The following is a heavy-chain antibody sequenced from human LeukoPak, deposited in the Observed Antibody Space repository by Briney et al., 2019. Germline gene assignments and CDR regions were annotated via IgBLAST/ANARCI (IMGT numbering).Heavy chain of an antibody. CDR3: AKRDSSGYHYFDY. CDR2: ISGRYTGT. V-gene: IGHV3-23*01. CDR1: GFTFSSYG. D-gene: IGHD3-22*01. Sequence: RGSLRLSCAASGFTFSSYGMSWVRQAPGKGLEWVSAISGRYTGTYYAVSVKGRFTISRDNSKNTLYLQMNSLRAEDTAVYYCAKRDSSGYHYFDYWGQGTLVTVSS. J-gene: IGHJ4*02.